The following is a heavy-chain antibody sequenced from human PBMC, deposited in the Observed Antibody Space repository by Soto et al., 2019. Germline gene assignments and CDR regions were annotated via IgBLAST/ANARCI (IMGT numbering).Heavy chain of an antibody. CDR2: ISSSSSYT. CDR1: GFTFSDYY. V-gene: IGHV3-11*06. CDR3: ATDLYCSGRSCYLLYYYYGLDF. D-gene: IGHD2-15*01. Sequence: PGGSLRLSCAASGFTFSDYYMSWIRQAPGKGLEWVSYISSSSSYTNYADSVKGRFTISRDNAKNSLYLQMTTLIAEDTAVYYCATDLYCSGRSCYLLYYYYGLDFWGQGTPVTVSS. J-gene: IGHJ6*02.